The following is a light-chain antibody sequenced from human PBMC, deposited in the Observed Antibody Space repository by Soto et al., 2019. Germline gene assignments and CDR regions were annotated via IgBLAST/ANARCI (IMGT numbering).Light chain of an antibody. CDR1: QSVSNN. Sequence: DIVLTQSPATLSVSPGERATLSCGASQSVSNNLAWYQQRPGQAPRLLXYGASTRATGIPARFSGSGSGTEFTLTISSLQSEDFAVYYCQQYNDWPPWTFGQGTKVDIK. CDR3: QQYNDWPPWT. CDR2: GAS. V-gene: IGKV3-15*01. J-gene: IGKJ1*01.